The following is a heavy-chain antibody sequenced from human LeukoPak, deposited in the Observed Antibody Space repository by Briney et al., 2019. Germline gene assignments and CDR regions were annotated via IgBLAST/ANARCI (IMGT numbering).Heavy chain of an antibody. Sequence: GGSLRLSCAASGFSFSNYWMNWVRQAPGKGLEWVANIKPDASDKYYVDSVKGRFSISRDNANNFVYLQMNSLRAEDTALYYCLSGSGYWGQGTLVTVSS. J-gene: IGHJ4*02. CDR3: LSGSGY. CDR2: IKPDASDK. V-gene: IGHV3-7*01. CDR1: GFSFSNYW. D-gene: IGHD2-15*01.